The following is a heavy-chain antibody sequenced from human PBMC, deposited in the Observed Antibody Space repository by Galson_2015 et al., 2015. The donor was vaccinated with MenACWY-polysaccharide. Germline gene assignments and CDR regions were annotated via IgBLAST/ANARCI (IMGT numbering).Heavy chain of an antibody. CDR2: INADGSAT. Sequence: SLRLSCAASGFSFNTYWMHWVRYAPGKGLVWVSRINADGSATGYADSVRGRFTISRDNAKNTLYLEMNSLRAEDTAVYYCTKAGAKYCSGSSCYFNWFDPWGQGTLVTVSS. CDR1: GFSFNTYW. J-gene: IGHJ5*02. CDR3: TKAGAKYCSGSSCYFNWFDP. V-gene: IGHV3-74*01. D-gene: IGHD2-15*01.